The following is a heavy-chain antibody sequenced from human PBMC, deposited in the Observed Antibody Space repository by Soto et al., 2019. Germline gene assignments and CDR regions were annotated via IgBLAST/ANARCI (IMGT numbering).Heavy chain of an antibody. CDR2: INPSGGST. CDR1: GYTFTSYY. D-gene: IGHD5-12*01. V-gene: IGHV1-46*01. CDR3: AGCQKDIVATPF. J-gene: IGHJ3*01. Sequence: GASVKAFCKASGYTFTSYYMHWARQAPGQGLELMGIINPSGGSTSYAQKFQGIVTMTKDTSTSTVYMVLTSLTADATSVYYCAGCQKDIVATPF.